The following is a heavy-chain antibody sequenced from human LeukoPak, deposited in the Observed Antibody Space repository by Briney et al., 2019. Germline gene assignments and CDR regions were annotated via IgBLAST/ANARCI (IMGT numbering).Heavy chain of an antibody. V-gene: IGHV1-2*02. CDR2: INPNSGGT. Sequence: ASVKVSCKASGYTFSDYYVQWVRQAPGQGLGWMGWINPNSGGTNYAQKFQGRVTMTRDTSISTAYMELSRRRSDDTAVYYCARAGWYGSGSYYNRPIDYWGQGTLVTVSS. CDR3: ARAGWYGSGSYYNRPIDY. J-gene: IGHJ4*02. D-gene: IGHD3-10*01. CDR1: GYTFSDYY.